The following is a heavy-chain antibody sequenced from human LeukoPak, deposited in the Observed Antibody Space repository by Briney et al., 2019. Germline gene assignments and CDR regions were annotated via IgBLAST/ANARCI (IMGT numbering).Heavy chain of an antibody. V-gene: IGHV1-69*13. CDR2: IIPIFGPA. D-gene: IGHD3-22*01. J-gene: IGHJ4*02. Sequence: GASVKVSCKASGGTFSSYAISWVRQAPGQGLEWMGGIIPIFGPANYAQKFQGRVTITADESTSTAYMELSSLRSEDTAVYYCARGGLDSSLGGFDYWGQGTLVTVSS. CDR3: ARGGLDSSLGGFDY. CDR1: GGTFSSYA.